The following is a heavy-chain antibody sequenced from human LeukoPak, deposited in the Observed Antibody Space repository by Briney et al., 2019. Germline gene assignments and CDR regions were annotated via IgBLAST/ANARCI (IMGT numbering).Heavy chain of an antibody. D-gene: IGHD6-19*01. Sequence: GGSLRLSCAASGFTFSSYNMNWVRQAPGKGLEWVSSISSSSSYIYYADSVKGQFTISRDNAKNSLDLQMHSLRAENTAVYYCAREVGSGWDYYYYGMDVWGQGTTVTVSS. V-gene: IGHV3-21*01. CDR1: GFTFSSYN. CDR2: ISSSSSYI. J-gene: IGHJ6*02. CDR3: AREVGSGWDYYYYGMDV.